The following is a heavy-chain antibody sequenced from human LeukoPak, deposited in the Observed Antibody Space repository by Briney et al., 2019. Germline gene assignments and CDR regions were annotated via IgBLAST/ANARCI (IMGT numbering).Heavy chain of an antibody. Sequence: SETLSLTCTVSGGSFKSGTYYWSWIRQPAGKGLEWIGHIYASGGTIYNPSLKGRVAISIDTSRIQFSLKLSSVTAADTAVYYCARAAPWGGGSIWGQGTLVTVSS. D-gene: IGHD2-15*01. CDR2: IYASGGT. CDR1: GGSFKSGTYY. V-gene: IGHV4-61*09. J-gene: IGHJ4*02. CDR3: ARAAPWGGGSI.